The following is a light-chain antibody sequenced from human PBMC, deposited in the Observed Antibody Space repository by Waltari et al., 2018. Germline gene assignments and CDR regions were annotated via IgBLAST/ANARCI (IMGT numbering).Light chain of an antibody. CDR1: QNVDNN. CDR3: QQHYTTPWT. Sequence: EIVMTQSPATLSVSPGERATLSCRASQNVDNNLAWYQHKPGQAPRLLVFGASPRATVIPARFSGSWSGTEFTLTISSLQSEDVAVYYCQQHYTTPWTFGQGTKVEIK. J-gene: IGKJ1*01. CDR2: GAS. V-gene: IGKV3-15*01.